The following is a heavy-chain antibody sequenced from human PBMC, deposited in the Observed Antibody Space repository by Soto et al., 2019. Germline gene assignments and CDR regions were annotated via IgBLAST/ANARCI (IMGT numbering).Heavy chain of an antibody. CDR2: IYSSENT. CDR3: ARVPDR. Sequence: SSETLSLTCTVSGGSVSSNSYSRGWIRQSPGKGLEWIGTIYSSENTYYNPSLLSRVTISVDTSKNEFSLRLSSVTAADTAVYYCARVPDRWGQGTLVTVSS. CDR1: GGSVSSNSYS. V-gene: IGHV4-39*07. D-gene: IGHD2-2*01. J-gene: IGHJ5*02.